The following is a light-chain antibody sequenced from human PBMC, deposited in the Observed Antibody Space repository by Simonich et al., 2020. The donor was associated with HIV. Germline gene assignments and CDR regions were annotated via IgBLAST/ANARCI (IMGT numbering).Light chain of an antibody. CDR2: WAS. Sequence: DIVMTQSPDSLAVSLGERATINCKSSQSVLYSSNNKDHLAWYQQKPGQPPKLLIYWASTRDSGVPDRFSGSGSGTDFTLTISSLQPDDFATYYCQQYNIYPYTFGQGTKLEIK. V-gene: IGKV4-1*01. J-gene: IGKJ2*01. CDR3: QQYNIYPYT. CDR1: QSVLYSSNNKDH.